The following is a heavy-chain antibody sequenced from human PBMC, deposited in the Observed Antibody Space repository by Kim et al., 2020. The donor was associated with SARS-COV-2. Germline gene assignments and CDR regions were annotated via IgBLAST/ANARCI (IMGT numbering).Heavy chain of an antibody. V-gene: IGHV3-48*02. J-gene: IGHJ5*02. CDR2: ISSSSSTI. CDR1: GFTFSSYS. CDR3: ARVPEGELQLVVDWFDP. D-gene: IGHD6-13*01. Sequence: GGSLRLSCAASGFTFSSYSMNWVRQAPGKGLEWVSYISSSSSTIYYADSVKGRFTISRDNAKNSLYLQMNSLRDENTAVYYCARVPEGELQLVVDWFDPWGQGTLVTVSS.